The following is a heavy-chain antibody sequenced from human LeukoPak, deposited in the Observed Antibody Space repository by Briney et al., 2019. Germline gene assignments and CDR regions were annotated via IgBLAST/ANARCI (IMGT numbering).Heavy chain of an antibody. V-gene: IGHV3-23*01. CDR3: AKYRATEKANWFDP. CDR2: ISGSGGST. J-gene: IGHJ5*02. Sequence: PGESLRLSCAASGFTSSSYAMSWVRQTPGKGLEWVSAISGSGGSTYYADSVKGRFTISRDNSKNTLYLQMNSLRAEDTAVYYCAKYRATEKANWFDPWGQGTLVTVSS. D-gene: IGHD1-14*01. CDR1: GFTSSSYA.